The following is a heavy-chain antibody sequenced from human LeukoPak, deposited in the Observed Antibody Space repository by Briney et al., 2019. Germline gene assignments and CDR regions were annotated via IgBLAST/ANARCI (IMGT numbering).Heavy chain of an antibody. CDR3: AKSRHMVRGVTPFDD. CDR2: IRYDGSNK. CDR1: GFTFSSYG. V-gene: IGHV3-30*02. Sequence: PGGSLRLSCAASGFTFSSYGMHWVRQAPGKGLEWVAFIRYDGSNKYYADSVKGRFTISRDNSKNTLYLQMNSLRAEDTAVYYCAKSRHMVRGVTPFDDWGQGTLVTVSS. J-gene: IGHJ4*02. D-gene: IGHD3-10*01.